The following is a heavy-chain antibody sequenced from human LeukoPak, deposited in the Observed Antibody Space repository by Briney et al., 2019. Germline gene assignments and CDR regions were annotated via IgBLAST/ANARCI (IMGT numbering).Heavy chain of an antibody. CDR3: AREEEIYGGPLDY. V-gene: IGHV3-73*01. Sequence: GGSLRLSCAASGFTFSGSAMHWVRQASGKGLEWVGRIRSKANSYATAYAASVKGRFTISRDDSKNTAYLQMNSLKTEDTAVYYCAREEEIYGGPLDYWGQGTLVTVSS. CDR2: IRSKANSYAT. CDR1: GFTFSGSA. J-gene: IGHJ4*02. D-gene: IGHD4-23*01.